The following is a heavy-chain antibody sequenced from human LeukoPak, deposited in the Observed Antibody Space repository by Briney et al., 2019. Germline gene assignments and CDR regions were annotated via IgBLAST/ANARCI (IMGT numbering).Heavy chain of an antibody. Sequence: ASVKVSFKASGYAFSNSYMDWVRQAPGQGLAWMGIINLSGGSTSYEQKFQGRVTMTKDTSTSTVYMEMSSLTSEDTAVYYCARGTYYYDSSGSGAFDIWGQGTMVTVSS. CDR3: ARGTYYYDSSGSGAFDI. D-gene: IGHD3-22*01. V-gene: IGHV1-46*01. CDR1: GYAFSNSY. J-gene: IGHJ3*02. CDR2: INLSGGST.